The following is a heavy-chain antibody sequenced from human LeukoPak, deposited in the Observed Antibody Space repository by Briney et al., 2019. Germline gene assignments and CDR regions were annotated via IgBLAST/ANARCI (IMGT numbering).Heavy chain of an antibody. V-gene: IGHV3-53*01. D-gene: IGHD2-2*01. J-gene: IGHJ4*02. CDR3: AKSEVVVPAALADY. CDR2: IRDSGET. CDR1: GFSVSNYY. Sequence: GGSLRLSCAGSGFSVSNYYMSWVRQAPGKGLEWVSLIRDSGETFYADSVKGRFTISRDNSKNTLYLQMNSLRAEDTAVYYCAKSEVVVPAALADYWGQGTLVTVSS.